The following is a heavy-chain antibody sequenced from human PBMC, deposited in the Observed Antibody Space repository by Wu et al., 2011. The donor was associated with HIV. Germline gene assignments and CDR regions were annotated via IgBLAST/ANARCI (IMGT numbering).Heavy chain of an antibody. D-gene: IGHD1-26*01. CDR3: ARDESGSSSYYGMDV. J-gene: IGHJ6*02. CDR2: ISGYNGDT. Sequence: QVQLVQSGAEVKKPGASVKVSCKASGYTFMNYAISWVRQAPGQGLEWMGWISGYNGDTNYVQNVQDRVTMTTDTSTNTAYLELRGLRPDDTAVYYCARDESGSSSYYGMDVWGQGTTVTVSS. CDR1: GYTFMNYA. V-gene: IGHV1-18*01.